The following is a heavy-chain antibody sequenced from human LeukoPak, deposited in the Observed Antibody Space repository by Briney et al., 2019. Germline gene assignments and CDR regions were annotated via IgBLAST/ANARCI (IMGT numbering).Heavy chain of an antibody. J-gene: IGHJ4*02. CDR3: ARDSSGWYYFDY. Sequence: YWXSXVRQAPGKXVXXVANIKQDGSEKYYVDSVKGRFTISRDNAKNSLYLQMNSLRAEDTAVYYCARDSSGWYYFDYWGQGTLVTVSS. CDR1: YW. D-gene: IGHD6-19*01. CDR2: IKQDGSEK. V-gene: IGHV3-7*01.